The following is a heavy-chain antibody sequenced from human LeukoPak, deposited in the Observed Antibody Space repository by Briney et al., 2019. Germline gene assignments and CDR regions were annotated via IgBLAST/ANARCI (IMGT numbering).Heavy chain of an antibody. D-gene: IGHD3-22*01. Sequence: KPSETLSLTCAVYGGSFSGYYWSWIRQPPGKGLEWIGYIYYSGSTNYNPSLKSRVTLSVDTSKNQFSLKLSSVTAADTAVYYCARDYDSSGYYLSGFYYWGQGTLVTVSS. J-gene: IGHJ4*02. CDR2: IYYSGST. CDR3: ARDYDSSGYYLSGFYY. V-gene: IGHV4-59*01. CDR1: GGSFSGYY.